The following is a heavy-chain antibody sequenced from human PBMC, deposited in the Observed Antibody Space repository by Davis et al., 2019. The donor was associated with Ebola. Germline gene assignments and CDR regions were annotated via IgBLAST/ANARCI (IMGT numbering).Heavy chain of an antibody. CDR1: GGSISSSRYY. J-gene: IGHJ6*02. CDR3: ARGRVRMDV. Sequence: SETLSLTFTVSGGSISSSRYYWGWIRQPPGKGLAWFGSIYYSGSTYYNPSLKSRVTISVDTSKNQFSLKLSSVTAADTAVYYCARGRVRMDVWGQGTTVTVSS. CDR2: IYYSGST. V-gene: IGHV4-39*01.